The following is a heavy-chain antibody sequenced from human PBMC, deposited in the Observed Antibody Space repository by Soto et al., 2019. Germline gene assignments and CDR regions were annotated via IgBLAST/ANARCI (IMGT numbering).Heavy chain of an antibody. CDR1: GYTFSNYP. D-gene: IGHD3-3*01. CDR2: IDAGNGNT. Sequence: QVQLVQSGAEMEKPGASVKFSCKASGYTFSNYPIHWVRQAPGQSLEWMGWIDAGNGNTKYSKKFQGRVIISRDTFATTAYMELRSLTSEDTAVYYCARDANYDFWSRSYIHAFDFWGQGTMVTVSS. CDR3: ARDANYDFWSRSYIHAFDF. V-gene: IGHV1-3*01. J-gene: IGHJ3*01.